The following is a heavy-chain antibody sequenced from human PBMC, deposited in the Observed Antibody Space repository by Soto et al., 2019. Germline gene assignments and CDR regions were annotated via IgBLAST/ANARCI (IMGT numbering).Heavy chain of an antibody. CDR3: ARGGESDY. Sequence: GASVKLSCKASGYTFISYGISWVRQAPGQGLEWMGWISTYNGNTNYAQKLQGRVSMTTDTSTSTAYMEVRTLRSDDTAVYYCARGGESDYWGQGTLVTVSS. J-gene: IGHJ4*02. CDR1: GYTFISYG. CDR2: ISTYNGNT. V-gene: IGHV1-18*01.